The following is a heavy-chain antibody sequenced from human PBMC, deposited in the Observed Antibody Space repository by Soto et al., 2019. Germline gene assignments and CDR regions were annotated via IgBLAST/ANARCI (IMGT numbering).Heavy chain of an antibody. D-gene: IGHD2-15*01. CDR2: IYSGGST. Sequence: EVQLVESGGGLIQPGGSLRLSCAACGFAVSSNYMSWVRQAPGKGLEWVSVIYSGGSTYYADSVKGRFTISRDNSKNTLYLQMNSRRAEDTAVYYCARDGFRVVAATPWYFDLWGRGTLVTVSS. J-gene: IGHJ2*01. V-gene: IGHV3-53*01. CDR3: ARDGFRVVAATPWYFDL. CDR1: GFAVSSNY.